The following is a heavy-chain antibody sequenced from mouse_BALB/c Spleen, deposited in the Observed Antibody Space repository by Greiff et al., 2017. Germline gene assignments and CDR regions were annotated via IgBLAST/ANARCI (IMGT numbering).Heavy chain of an antibody. V-gene: IGHV1S16*01. CDR2: INPSNGGT. Sequence: VQLQESGAELVKPGASVKLSCKASGYTFTSYYMYWVKQRPGQGLEWIGEINPSNGGTNFNEKFKSKATLTVDKSSSTAYMQLSSLTSEDSAVYYCTTGRPYGYFDYWGQGTTLTVSS. CDR3: TTGRPYGYFDY. J-gene: IGHJ2*01. CDR1: GYTFTSYY. D-gene: IGHD4-1*01.